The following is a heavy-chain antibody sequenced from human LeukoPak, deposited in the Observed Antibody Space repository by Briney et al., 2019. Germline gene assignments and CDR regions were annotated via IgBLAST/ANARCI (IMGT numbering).Heavy chain of an antibody. D-gene: IGHD6-13*01. V-gene: IGHV3-30*02. CDR2: IRYDGSNK. CDR1: GFTFSSYG. J-gene: IGHJ4*02. CDR3: AKDISGSSWYVALGY. Sequence: GGSLRLSCAASGFTFSSYGMHWVRQAPGKGLEWVAFIRYDGSNKYYADSVKGRFTISRDNSKNTLYLQMNSLRAEDTAVYYCAKDISGSSWYVALGYWGQGILVTVSS.